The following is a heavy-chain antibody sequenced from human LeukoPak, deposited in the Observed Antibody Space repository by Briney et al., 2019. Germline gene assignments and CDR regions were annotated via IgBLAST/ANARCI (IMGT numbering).Heavy chain of an antibody. Sequence: SVKVSCKASGGTFSSYAISWVRQAPGQGLEWMGRIIPILGIANYAQKFQGRVTITADKSTSTAYMELSSLRSEDTAVYYCAHARSLNYYDSSGYWQFDYSGQGTLVTVSS. D-gene: IGHD3-22*01. J-gene: IGHJ4*02. CDR3: AHARSLNYYDSSGYWQFDY. CDR2: IIPILGIA. CDR1: GGTFSSYA. V-gene: IGHV1-69*04.